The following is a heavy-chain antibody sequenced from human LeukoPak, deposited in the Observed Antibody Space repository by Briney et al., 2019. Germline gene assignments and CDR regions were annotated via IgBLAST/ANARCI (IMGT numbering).Heavy chain of an antibody. V-gene: IGHV3-23*01. J-gene: IGHJ6*03. CDR2: MSGSGYGT. CDR3: AKYRVAARIDYVDV. CDR1: GFTFSSFA. D-gene: IGHD6-6*01. Sequence: GGSLRLSCVASGFTFSSFAMSWVRQAPGKGLEWASSMSGSGYGTYYEDSVKGRFTISRDNSKNTLYLQMNSLRAEDTAVYYCAKYRVAARIDYVDVWGKGTTVTVSS.